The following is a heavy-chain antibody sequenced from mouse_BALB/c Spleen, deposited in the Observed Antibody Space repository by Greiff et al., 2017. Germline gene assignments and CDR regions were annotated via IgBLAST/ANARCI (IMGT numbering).Heavy chain of an antibody. CDR3: ERGLIYDGYLAWFAY. Sequence: EVQLQESGPELVKPGASMKISCKASGYSFTGYTMNWVKQSHGKNLEWIGLINPYNGGTSYNQKFKGKATLTVDKSSSTAYMEFLSLTSEDSADYYCERGLIYDGYLAWFAYWGQGTLVTVSA. CDR2: INPYNGGT. CDR1: GYSFTGYT. D-gene: IGHD2-3*01. J-gene: IGHJ3*01. V-gene: IGHV1-18*01.